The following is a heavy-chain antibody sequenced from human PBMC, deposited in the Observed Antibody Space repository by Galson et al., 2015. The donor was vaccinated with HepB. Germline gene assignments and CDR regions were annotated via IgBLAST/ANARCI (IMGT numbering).Heavy chain of an antibody. J-gene: IGHJ4*02. Sequence: SCKVSGYTLTELSMHWVRQAPGKGLEWMGGFDSEDGETIYAQKFQGRVTMTVDTSTATAYMEQSSLRSEDTAVYYCATRDDWGQGTLVTVSS. CDR1: GYTLTELS. CDR3: ATRDD. CDR2: FDSEDGET. V-gene: IGHV1-24*01.